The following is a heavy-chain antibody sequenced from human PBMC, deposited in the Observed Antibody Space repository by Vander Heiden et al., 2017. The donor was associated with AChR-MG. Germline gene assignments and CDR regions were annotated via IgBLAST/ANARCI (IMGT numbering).Heavy chain of an antibody. J-gene: IGHJ6*02. Sequence: QVQLVQSGAEVTKPGASVTVSCTASGYTFTSYGLSWVRQAPGQGLEWMGWISAYNGNTNYAQKLQGRVTMTTDTSTSTAYMELRSLRSDDTAVYYCARGGPYCSGGSCYSPGYYYYGMDVWGQGTTVTVSS. D-gene: IGHD2-15*01. CDR2: ISAYNGNT. V-gene: IGHV1-18*01. CDR3: ARGGPYCSGGSCYSPGYYYYGMDV. CDR1: GYTFTSYG.